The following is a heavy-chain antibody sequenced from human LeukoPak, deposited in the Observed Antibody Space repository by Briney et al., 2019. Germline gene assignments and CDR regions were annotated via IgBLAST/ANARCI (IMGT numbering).Heavy chain of an antibody. V-gene: IGHV4-59*01. CDR3: ASTGSSSRYFQH. CDR1: GGFNTHYY. D-gene: IGHD6-6*01. CDR2: IYHSGST. Sequence: PSETLSLTCSVSGGFNTHYYWSWIRQPPGKGLEWIGYIYHSGSTNYNPSLKSRVTISVDTSKNHFSLKLSSVTAADTAVYYCASTGSSSRYFQHWGQGTLVTVSS. J-gene: IGHJ1*01.